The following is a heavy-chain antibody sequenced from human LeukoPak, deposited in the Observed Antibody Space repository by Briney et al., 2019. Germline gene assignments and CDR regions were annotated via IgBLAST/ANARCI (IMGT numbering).Heavy chain of an antibody. V-gene: IGHV1-46*01. Sequence: ASVKVSCKASGYTFTSHSVHWVRQAPGQGHEWMGIINPSTGSTTYAQKLQGRVSMTRDTSTSTVYMELSSLTSEDTAVYYCARSLEGGSYTVDSWGQGTLVIVSS. CDR1: GYTFTSHS. J-gene: IGHJ4*02. CDR3: ARSLEGGSYTVDS. CDR2: INPSTGST. D-gene: IGHD1-26*01.